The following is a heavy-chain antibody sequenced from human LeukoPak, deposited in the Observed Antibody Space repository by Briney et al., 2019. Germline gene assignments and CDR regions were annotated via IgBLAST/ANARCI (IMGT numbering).Heavy chain of an antibody. CDR3: ARGGYSHHSFDY. D-gene: IGHD2-15*01. CDR2: IYYSGST. V-gene: IGHV4-31*03. CDR1: GGSISSGGYY. Sequence: SETLSLTCTVSGGSISSGGYYWSWVRQHPGKGLKWIGYIYYSGSTYYNPSLKSRVTISVDTSKNQFSLKLSSVTAADTAVYYCARGGYSHHSFDYWGQGTLVTVSS. J-gene: IGHJ4*02.